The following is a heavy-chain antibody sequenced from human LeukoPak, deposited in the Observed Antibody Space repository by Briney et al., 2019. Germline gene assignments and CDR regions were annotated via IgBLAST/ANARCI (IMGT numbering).Heavy chain of an antibody. J-gene: IGHJ4*02. V-gene: IGHV3-11*01. CDR1: GFTFSDYY. CDR2: ISSSDSII. Sequence: GGSLRLSCAASGFTFSDYYMSWLRQAPGKGLEWVSYISSSDSIIYYADSVKGRFTISRDDAKNSLYLQMDSLRAEDTAIYYCARDAEYSSTWFDCWGQGTLVTVSS. D-gene: IGHD6-13*01. CDR3: ARDAEYSSTWFDC.